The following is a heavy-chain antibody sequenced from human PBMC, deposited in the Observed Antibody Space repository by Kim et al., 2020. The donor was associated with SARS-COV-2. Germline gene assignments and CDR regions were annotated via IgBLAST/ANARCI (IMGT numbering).Heavy chain of an antibody. J-gene: IGHJ1*01. V-gene: IGHV3-74*01. Sequence: SVMGRLSISRDHPKNTLYLQMNRLRAEDTAVYYCARDGGDYVSEWEYFQHWGQGTLVTVSS. CDR3: ARDGGDYVSEWEYFQH. D-gene: IGHD4-17*01.